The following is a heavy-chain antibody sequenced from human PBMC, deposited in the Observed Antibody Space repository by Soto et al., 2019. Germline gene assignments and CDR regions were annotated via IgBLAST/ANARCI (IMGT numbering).Heavy chain of an antibody. Sequence: EVQLLESGGGLVQPGGSLRLSCAVSGFPVSNFAMSWVRQAPGKGLERVSGLTSTDSATYYADSVRGRFTISRDNSKNTLYLQMNSLRAEDTALYYCAKGADSSGYPWGQGTLVTVSS. CDR2: LTSTDSAT. D-gene: IGHD3-22*01. J-gene: IGHJ5*02. CDR3: AKGADSSGYP. V-gene: IGHV3-23*01. CDR1: GFPVSNFA.